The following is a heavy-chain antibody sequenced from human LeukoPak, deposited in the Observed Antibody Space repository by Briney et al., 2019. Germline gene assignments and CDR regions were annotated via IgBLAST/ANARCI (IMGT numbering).Heavy chain of an antibody. V-gene: IGHV3-66*02. CDR3: ASLPSY. CDR2: IYIAGSK. Sequence: GGSLRLSCAASGVTVSSHYMTWVRQAPGNGLEWVSVIYIAGSKYYADSVKGRFTISRDHSKNTLYLQLNSLRPEATAVYYCASLPSYWGQGTLVTVSS. CDR1: GVTVSSHY. J-gene: IGHJ4*02.